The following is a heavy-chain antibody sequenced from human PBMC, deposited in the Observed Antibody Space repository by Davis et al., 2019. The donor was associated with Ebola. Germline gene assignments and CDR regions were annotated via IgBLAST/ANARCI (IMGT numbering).Heavy chain of an antibody. V-gene: IGHV4-31*03. CDR1: GGSISSGGYY. CDR2: IYYSGST. D-gene: IGHD3-10*01. Sequence: PSETLSLTCTVSGGSISSGGYYWSWIRQHPGKGLEWIGYIYYSGSTYYNPSLKSRVTISVDTSKNQFSLKLSSVTAADTAVYYCARSDPRGGMDVWGQGTTVTVSS. J-gene: IGHJ6*02. CDR3: ARSDPRGGMDV.